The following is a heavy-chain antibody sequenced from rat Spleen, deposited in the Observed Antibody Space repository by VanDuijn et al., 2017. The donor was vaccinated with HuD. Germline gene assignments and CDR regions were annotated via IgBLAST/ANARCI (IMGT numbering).Heavy chain of an antibody. D-gene: IGHD1-5*01. CDR3: ARNEDRYTHYFDY. Sequence: EVQLVESGGGLVQPGRSLKLSCAASGFTFSNYDMAWVRQAPTKGLEWVASISTGGGNTYYRDSVKGRFTISRANAKSTLYLQMDSLRSEDTATYCWARNEDRYTHYFDYWGQGVMVTVSS. CDR1: GFTFSNYD. CDR2: ISTGGGNT. J-gene: IGHJ2*01. V-gene: IGHV5S23*01.